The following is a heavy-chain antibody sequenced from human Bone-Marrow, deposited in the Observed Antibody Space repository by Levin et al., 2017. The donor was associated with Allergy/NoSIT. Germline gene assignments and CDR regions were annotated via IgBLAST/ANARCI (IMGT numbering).Heavy chain of an antibody. V-gene: IGHV3-23*01. CDR3: AKGNIGVVGATPPTAYYMDV. CDR1: GFTFSRYA. J-gene: IGHJ6*03. Sequence: TGGSLRLSCVVSGFTFSRYAMSWVRQAPGKGLEWVSVISGSGGSTYYADSVKGRFTISRDNSKNTVSLQSNSLRAEDTAVYYCAKGNIGVVGATPPTAYYMDVWGKGTTVTVSS. CDR2: ISGSGGST. D-gene: IGHD2-15*01.